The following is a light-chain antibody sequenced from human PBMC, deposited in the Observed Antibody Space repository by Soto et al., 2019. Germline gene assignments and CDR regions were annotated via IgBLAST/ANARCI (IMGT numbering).Light chain of an antibody. J-gene: IGKJ1*01. V-gene: IGKV3-15*01. Sequence: EIVMTQSPATLSVSPGERATLSCRASQSVSSNLAWYQQKPGQAPRLLMYGASTRATGIPDRFSGSGSGTEFTRTISSLQSEDFEVYYCQQHNNWPPWTFGQGTKVEIK. CDR1: QSVSSN. CDR2: GAS. CDR3: QQHNNWPPWT.